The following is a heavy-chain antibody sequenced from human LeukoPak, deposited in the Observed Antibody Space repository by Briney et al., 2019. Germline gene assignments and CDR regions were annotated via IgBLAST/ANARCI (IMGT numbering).Heavy chain of an antibody. Sequence: GGSLRLSCAASGFIFSSHGMNWVRQAPGKGLEWVSAISGSGGSTYYADSVKGRFTISRDNSKNTLYLQMNSLRAEDTAVYYCAKEGAIVGATQFDYWGQGTLVTVSS. CDR3: AKEGAIVGATQFDY. D-gene: IGHD1-26*01. CDR2: ISGSGGST. V-gene: IGHV3-23*01. J-gene: IGHJ4*02. CDR1: GFIFSSHG.